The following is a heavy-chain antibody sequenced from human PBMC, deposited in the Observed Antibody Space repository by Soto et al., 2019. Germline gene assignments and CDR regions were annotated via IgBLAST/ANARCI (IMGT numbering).Heavy chain of an antibody. CDR3: ARSQGGSSSLDIYYYYYYGMDV. V-gene: IGHV1-69*01. CDR2: IINIFGTA. J-gene: IGHJ6*02. Sequence: QVQLVQAGAEVKKPGSSVKVSCKAPGGTFSSYAIRWVRQAPGHGLEWMGGIINIFGTAKYAQKFQGRVTITGDEYTSTGYMELSSLRSEDTAVYYCARSQGGSSSLDIYYYYYYGMDVWGQGTTVTVS. D-gene: IGHD2-15*01. CDR1: GGTFSSYA.